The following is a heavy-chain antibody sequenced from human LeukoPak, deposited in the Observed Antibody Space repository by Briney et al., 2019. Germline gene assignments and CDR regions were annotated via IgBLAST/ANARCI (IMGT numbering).Heavy chain of an antibody. D-gene: IGHD1-26*01. CDR2: ISGRDGST. CDR1: GFTFSSSA. J-gene: IGHJ4*02. V-gene: IGHV3-23*01. Sequence: GGSPRLSCAASGFTFSSSAMSWVRQAPGKGLEWVSGISGRDGSTYYADSVKGRFTISRDNSKNTLYLQMYSLRAEDTAVYYCAKAGSIRFDYWGQGTLVTVSS. CDR3: AKAGSIRFDY.